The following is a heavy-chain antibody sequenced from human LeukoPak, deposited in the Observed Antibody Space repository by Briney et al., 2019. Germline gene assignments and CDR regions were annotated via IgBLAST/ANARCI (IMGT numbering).Heavy chain of an antibody. D-gene: IGHD1-26*01. V-gene: IGHV3-64*01. CDR2: ISSNGDST. CDR1: GFTFSSYV. Sequence: GGSLRLSCAASGFTFSSYVMHWVRQAPGKGLEYVSAISSNGDSTYYANSVKGRFTISRDNSKNTLYLQMGSLRAEDMAVYYCARAGARIVGATRAVYFDYWGQGTLVTVSS. J-gene: IGHJ4*02. CDR3: ARAGARIVGATRAVYFDY.